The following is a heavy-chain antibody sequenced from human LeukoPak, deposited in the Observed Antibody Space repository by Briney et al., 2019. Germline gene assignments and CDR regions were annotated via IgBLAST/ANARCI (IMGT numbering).Heavy chain of an antibody. CDR2: LSGSGGYT. CDR1: GFTFSSYA. V-gene: IGHV3-23*01. D-gene: IGHD3-22*01. J-gene: IGHJ4*02. CDR3: ATVSYYYDSADYFDY. Sequence: PGGSLRLSCAASGFTFSSYAMSWVRQAPGKGLEWVSTLSGSGGYTYYADSVKGRFTISRDNSKNTLYLQMNSLRAEDTAVYNCATVSYYYDSADYFDYWGQGNPVTVSS.